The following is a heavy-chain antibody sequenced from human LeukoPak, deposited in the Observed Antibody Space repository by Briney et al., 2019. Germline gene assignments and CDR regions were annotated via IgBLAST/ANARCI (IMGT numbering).Heavy chain of an antibody. D-gene: IGHD1-1*01. Sequence: PSGTLSLTCTVSGGSISSSSYYWGWIRQPPGKGLEWIGSIYYSGSTYYNPSLKSRVTISVDTSKNQFSLKLSSVTAADTAVYYCARHGLRGRSPYYFDYWGQGTLVTVSS. J-gene: IGHJ4*02. CDR3: ARHGLRGRSPYYFDY. CDR2: IYYSGST. CDR1: GGSISSSSYY. V-gene: IGHV4-39*01.